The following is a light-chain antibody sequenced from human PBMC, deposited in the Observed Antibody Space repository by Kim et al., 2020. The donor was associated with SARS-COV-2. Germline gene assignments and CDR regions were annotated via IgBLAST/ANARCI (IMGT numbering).Light chain of an antibody. Sequence: EFVLTQSPGTLSLSPGERATLSCRASQTVSSGHLAWYQQKPGQAPRLLIYGTSNRASGIPDRFSGSGSGTDFTLAISRLEPDDFAVYYCQKYGSSLWTFGQGTKVDIK. V-gene: IGKV3-20*01. J-gene: IGKJ1*01. CDR2: GTS. CDR1: QTVSSGH. CDR3: QKYGSSLWT.